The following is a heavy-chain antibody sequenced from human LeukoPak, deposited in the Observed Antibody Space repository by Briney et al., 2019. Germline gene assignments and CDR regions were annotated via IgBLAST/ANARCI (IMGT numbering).Heavy chain of an antibody. Sequence: PGGSLRLSCAASGFTFSSYSMNWVRQAPGKGLEWVSYISSSSNIINYADSVKGRFTISRDNSKDTLYLEVKSLRVEDTAVYFCAKPLYAVRGKNFFDYWGQGTLVIVSS. CDR2: ISSSSNII. CDR1: GFTFSSYS. CDR3: AKPLYAVRGKNFFDY. J-gene: IGHJ4*02. D-gene: IGHD3-16*01. V-gene: IGHV3-48*01.